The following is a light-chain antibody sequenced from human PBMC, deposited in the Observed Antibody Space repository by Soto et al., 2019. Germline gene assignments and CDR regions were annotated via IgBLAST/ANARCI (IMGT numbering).Light chain of an antibody. Sequence: QSALTQPASVSGSPGQSITISCTGTSSDVGSYNLVSWYQQHPGKAPKLMIYEGSKRPSGVSNRFSGSKSGNTASLTISGLQAEDEADYYCCSYAGSSTFHVVFGGGTTVTVL. J-gene: IGLJ2*01. CDR3: CSYAGSSTFHVV. CDR1: SSDVGSYNL. V-gene: IGLV2-23*03. CDR2: EGS.